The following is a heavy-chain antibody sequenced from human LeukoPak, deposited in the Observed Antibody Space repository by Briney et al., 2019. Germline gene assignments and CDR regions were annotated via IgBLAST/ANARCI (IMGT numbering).Heavy chain of an antibody. Sequence: SETLSLTCAVYGGSFSGYYWSWIRQPPGKGLEWIGEINHSGSTNYNPSHKSRVTISVDTSKNQFSLKLSSVTAADTAVYYCARGRSNKWLRLRSLEFDYWGQGTLVTVSS. V-gene: IGHV4-34*01. D-gene: IGHD5-12*01. CDR3: ARGRSNKWLRLRSLEFDY. CDR1: GGSFSGYY. CDR2: INHSGST. J-gene: IGHJ4*02.